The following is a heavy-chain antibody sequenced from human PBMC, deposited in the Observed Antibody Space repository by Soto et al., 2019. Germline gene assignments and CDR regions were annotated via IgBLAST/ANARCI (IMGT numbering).Heavy chain of an antibody. CDR2: ISSDGSTT. CDR1: GFTFSSYS. V-gene: IGHV3-30*04. D-gene: IGHD3-16*01. CDR3: AEGGGSLTQGFDI. J-gene: IGHJ4*02. Sequence: GGSLRLSCAASGFTFSSYSLHWVRQAPGKGLEWVAVISSDGSTTYYADSVKGRFTVSRDNSRNTLYLQMNSLRTDDTAVYYGAEGGGSLTQGFDIWGQGTLVTVSS.